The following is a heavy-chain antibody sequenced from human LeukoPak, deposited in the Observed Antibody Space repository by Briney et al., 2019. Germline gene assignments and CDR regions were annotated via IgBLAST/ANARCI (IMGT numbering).Heavy chain of an antibody. Sequence: GGSLRLSCAASGFTFSGYWMHGVRRGPAKGLVFVSRIDNDGHGILYADSVKGRFTTSRDNAKNTLYLQMNSLRFEDTAVYYCATGGGWVPSFGVVTHIDVWGKGTTVTVSS. J-gene: IGHJ6*03. D-gene: IGHD3-3*01. CDR3: ATGGGWVPSFGVVTHIDV. CDR2: IDNDGHGI. CDR1: GFTFSGYW. V-gene: IGHV3-74*03.